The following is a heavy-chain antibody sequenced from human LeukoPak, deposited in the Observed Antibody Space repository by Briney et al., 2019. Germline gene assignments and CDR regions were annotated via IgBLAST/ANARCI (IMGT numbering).Heavy chain of an antibody. J-gene: IGHJ4*02. CDR2: ISSSSSTI. Sequence: PGGSLRLSCAASGFTFSSYNMNWVRQAPGKGLEWISYISSSSSTIYYADSVKGRFTISRDNASNSLYLEMSSLRAEDTAVYYCARDTSGRYLDYWGQGTLVTVSS. D-gene: IGHD6-19*01. CDR1: GFTFSSYN. V-gene: IGHV3-48*01. CDR3: ARDTSGRYLDY.